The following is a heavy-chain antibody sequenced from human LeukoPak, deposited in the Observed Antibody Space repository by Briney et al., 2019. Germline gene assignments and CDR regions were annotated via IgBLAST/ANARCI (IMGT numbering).Heavy chain of an antibody. CDR2: LSYDGSNK. V-gene: IGHV3-30*04. CDR3: ARDRSLDY. J-gene: IGHJ4*02. Sequence: GGSLRLSCAASGFTFSGYAMHWVRQVPGKGLEWVAVLSYDGSNKYYADSVKGRFTISRDNSKDTLYLQMNSLRAEDTAVYYCARDRSLDYWGQGTLVTVSS. CDR1: GFTFSGYA.